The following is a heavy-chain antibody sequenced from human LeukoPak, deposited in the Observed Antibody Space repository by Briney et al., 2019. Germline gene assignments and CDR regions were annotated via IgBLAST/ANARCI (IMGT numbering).Heavy chain of an antibody. CDR1: GYSLTQYW. CDR3: ARPYYDGSGSSNWFDP. V-gene: IGHV5-51*01. CDR2: GSHGDAET. D-gene: IGHD3-10*01. Sequence: GASLKISRKGSGYSLTQYWIGWVRQMPGKRLAWMGHGSHGDAETRYSQSIQGQDTISADKAIHTAYLQWISLEASDTAMYYCARPYYDGSGSSNWFDPWGQGTLITVSS. J-gene: IGHJ5*02.